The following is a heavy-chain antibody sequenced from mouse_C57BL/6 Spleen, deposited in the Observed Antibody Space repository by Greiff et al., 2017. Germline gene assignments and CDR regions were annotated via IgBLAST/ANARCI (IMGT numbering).Heavy chain of an antibody. J-gene: IGHJ4*01. V-gene: IGHV1-18*01. Sequence: EVQLQQSGPELVKPGASVKIPCKASGYTFTDYNMDWVKQSHGKSLEWIGDINPNNGGTIYNQKFKGQATLTVDKSSSTAYMELRSLTSEDTAVYYGERGPAYYSNYGDAKDGWGQGTSVTVAS. CDR3: ERGPAYYSNYGDAKDG. CDR1: GYTFTDYN. CDR2: INPNNGGT. D-gene: IGHD2-5*01.